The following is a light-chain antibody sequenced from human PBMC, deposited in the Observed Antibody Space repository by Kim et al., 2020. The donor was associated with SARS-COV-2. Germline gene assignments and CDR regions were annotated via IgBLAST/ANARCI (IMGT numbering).Light chain of an antibody. J-gene: IGKJ2*01. Sequence: ASVGNRVTITCRASQNIKYFLSWYQQKPGTAPKLLIYDASRLHTEVPPRFGGSGFGTDFTLTISSLQPEDFATYYCQHTFNTPRTFGQGTKLEIK. CDR1: QNIKYF. V-gene: IGKV1-39*01. CDR2: DAS. CDR3: QHTFNTPRT.